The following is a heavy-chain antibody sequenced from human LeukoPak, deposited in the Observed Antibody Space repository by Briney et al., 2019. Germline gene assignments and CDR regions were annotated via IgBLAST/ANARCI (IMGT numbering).Heavy chain of an antibody. Sequence: SVTVSCKASGGTFSSYAISWVRQAPGQGLEWMGGIIPIFGTANYAQKFQGRVTITTDESTSTAYMELSSLRSEDTAVYYCARAIAARPYYYYYMDVWGKGTTVTVSS. D-gene: IGHD6-6*01. J-gene: IGHJ6*03. V-gene: IGHV1-69*05. CDR1: GGTFSSYA. CDR3: ARAIAARPYYYYYMDV. CDR2: IIPIFGTA.